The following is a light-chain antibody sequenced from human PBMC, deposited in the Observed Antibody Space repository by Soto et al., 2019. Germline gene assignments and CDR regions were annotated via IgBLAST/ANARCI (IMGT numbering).Light chain of an antibody. CDR3: QQYGRSSGT. CDR1: QSVSSSY. V-gene: IGKV3-20*01. Sequence: EIVLTQSPGPLSLSPGERATLSCRASQSVSSSYLAWYQQKPGQAPRLLISGASSRATGIPDRFSGSGSGTDFTLTISRLEPEDFAVYYCQQYGRSSGTFGQGTKVEIK. J-gene: IGKJ1*01. CDR2: GAS.